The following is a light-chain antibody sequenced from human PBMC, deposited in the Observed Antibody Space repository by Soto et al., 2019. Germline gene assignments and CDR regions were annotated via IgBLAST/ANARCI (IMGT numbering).Light chain of an antibody. CDR3: QQYNNWPLT. V-gene: IGKV3-15*01. J-gene: IGKJ1*01. Sequence: EIVMTQSPATLSVSPGERATLSCRASQSVSSNLAWYQQKPGQAPRLLIYGASTRATGIPARFSGSGSGTEFTLTISSLQSKDFAVYYCQQYNNWPLTFGQGTKVEIK. CDR1: QSVSSN. CDR2: GAS.